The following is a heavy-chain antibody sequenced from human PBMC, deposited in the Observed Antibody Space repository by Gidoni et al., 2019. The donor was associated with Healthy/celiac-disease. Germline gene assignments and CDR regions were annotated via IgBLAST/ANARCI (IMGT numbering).Heavy chain of an antibody. V-gene: IGHV3-15*01. Sequence: EVQLVESGGGLVKHGGSLRLSGAASGFSVSNAWMSWVRQAPGKGLEWVGRIKSKTDGGTTDYAAPVKGRFTISRDDSKNTLYLQMNSLKTEDTAVYYCTTDWEELGTYFDYWGQGTLVTVSS. CDR3: TTDWEELGTYFDY. CDR2: IKSKTDGGTT. D-gene: IGHD7-27*01. J-gene: IGHJ4*02. CDR1: GFSVSNAW.